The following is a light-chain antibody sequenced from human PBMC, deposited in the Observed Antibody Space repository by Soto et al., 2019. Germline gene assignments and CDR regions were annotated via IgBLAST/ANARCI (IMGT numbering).Light chain of an antibody. CDR2: GAS. Sequence: DIEMTQSPAALSASVGDSVTITCRASHRISNFLMWYHQKPGNAPTVLLYGASTLKGGVPSRFSGSGSGTEFTLTITYLQPEDFATYYCQQGYSIHALTFGGGTKVDI. J-gene: IGKJ4*01. V-gene: IGKV1-39*01. CDR1: HRISNF. CDR3: QQGYSIHALT.